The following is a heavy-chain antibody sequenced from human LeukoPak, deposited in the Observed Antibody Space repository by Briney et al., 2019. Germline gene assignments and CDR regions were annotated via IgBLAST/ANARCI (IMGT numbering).Heavy chain of an antibody. CDR1: GGTFSSYA. CDR3: ASSMGGQGAFDI. V-gene: IGHV1-69*04. D-gene: IGHD2-15*01. Sequence: ASVKVSCKASGGTFSSYAISWVRQAPGQGLEWMGRIIPILGIANYAQKFQGRVTITADKSTSTAYMELSSLRSEDTAVYYCASSMGGQGAFDIWGQGTTVTVSS. CDR2: IIPILGIA. J-gene: IGHJ3*02.